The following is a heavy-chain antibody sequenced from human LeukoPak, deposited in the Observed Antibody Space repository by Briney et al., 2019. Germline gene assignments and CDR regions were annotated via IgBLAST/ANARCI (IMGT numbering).Heavy chain of an antibody. Sequence: GGSLRLSCTASGFTFGDYAMSWVRQAPGKGLEWVGFIRSRAYGGTTEYAASVKGRFTISRDDSKSIAYLQMNSLKTEDKAVYYCTRAPPPSLRYFDWLGYYYMDVWGKGTTVTISS. CDR1: GFTFGDYA. CDR3: TRAPPPSLRYFDWLGYYYMDV. J-gene: IGHJ6*03. V-gene: IGHV3-49*04. D-gene: IGHD3-9*01. CDR2: IRSRAYGGTT.